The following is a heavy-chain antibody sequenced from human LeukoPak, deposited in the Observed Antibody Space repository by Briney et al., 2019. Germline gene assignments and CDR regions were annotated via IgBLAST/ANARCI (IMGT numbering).Heavy chain of an antibody. J-gene: IGHJ4*02. CDR1: GFTFSNAW. D-gene: IGHD3-10*01. V-gene: IGHV3-21*01. Sequence: GGSLRLSCAASGFTFSNAWMSWVRQAPGKGLEWVSSISSSSDYIYYADSVKGRFTISRANAQNSLYLQMNSLRAEDTAVYYCARVQWFGELFDYWGQGTLVTVSS. CDR2: ISSSSDYI. CDR3: ARVQWFGELFDY.